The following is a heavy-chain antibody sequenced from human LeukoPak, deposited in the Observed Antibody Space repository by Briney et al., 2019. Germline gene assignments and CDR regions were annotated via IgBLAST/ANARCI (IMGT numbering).Heavy chain of an antibody. V-gene: IGHV3-30-3*01. CDR1: GFTFRSYA. CDR2: ISYDGSNK. J-gene: IGHJ6*02. D-gene: IGHD3-3*01. CDR3: ARQSDYDFWSGYYTLYYYYGMDV. Sequence: GGSLRLSCAASGFTFRSYAMHWVRQAPGKGLEWVAVISYDGSNKYYADSVKGRFTISRDNSKNTLYLQMNSLRAEDTAVYYCARQSDYDFWSGYYTLYYYYGMDVWGQGTTVTVSS.